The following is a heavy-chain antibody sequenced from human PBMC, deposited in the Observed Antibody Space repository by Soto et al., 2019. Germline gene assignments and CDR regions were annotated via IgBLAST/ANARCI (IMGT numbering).Heavy chain of an antibody. CDR1: GGSISSGDYY. D-gene: IGHD3-22*01. Sequence: SETLSLTCTVSGGSISSGDYYWSWIRQPPGKGLEWIGYIYYSGSTYYNPSLKSRVTISVDTSKNQFSLKLSSVTAADTAVYYCAREGPPYYYDSSGHDYFDYWGQGTLVTVSS. J-gene: IGHJ4*02. CDR2: IYYSGST. CDR3: AREGPPYYYDSSGHDYFDY. V-gene: IGHV4-30-4*01.